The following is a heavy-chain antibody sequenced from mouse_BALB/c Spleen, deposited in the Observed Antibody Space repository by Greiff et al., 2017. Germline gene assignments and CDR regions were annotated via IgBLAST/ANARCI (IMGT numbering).Heavy chain of an antibody. CDR2: IDPYYGGT. V-gene: IGHV1-39*01. Sequence: VQLKESGPELEKPGASVKISCKASGYSFTGYNMNWVKQSNGKSLEWIGNIDPYYGGTSYNQKFKGKATLTVDKSSSTAYMQLKSLTSEDSAVYYCARGYGGNWYFDVWGAGTTVTVSS. J-gene: IGHJ1*01. CDR1: GYSFTGYN. D-gene: IGHD2-14*01. CDR3: ARGYGGNWYFDV.